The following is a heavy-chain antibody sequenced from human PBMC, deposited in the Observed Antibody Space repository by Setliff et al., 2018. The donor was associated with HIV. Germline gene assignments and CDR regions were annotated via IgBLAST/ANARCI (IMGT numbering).Heavy chain of an antibody. CDR3: TKNLYRSPWSPLDY. CDR1: GFTFSSYG. CDR2: IRSDESDK. J-gene: IGHJ4*02. D-gene: IGHD6-19*01. V-gene: IGHV3-30*02. Sequence: PGGSLRLSCAASGFTFSSYGMHWVRQAPGKGLEWVAFIRSDESDKHYADSVKGRYTISRDNSKNTLYLQMNSLRAEDTAVYYCTKNLYRSPWSPLDYWGQGTLVTVSS.